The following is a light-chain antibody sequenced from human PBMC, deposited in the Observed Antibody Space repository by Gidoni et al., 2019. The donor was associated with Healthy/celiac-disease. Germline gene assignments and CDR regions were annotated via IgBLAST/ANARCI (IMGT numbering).Light chain of an antibody. CDR3: QQRSNCPLIT. CDR2: DAS. CDR1: QSVSSY. V-gene: IGKV3-11*01. Sequence: EIVLTQSPATQSLSPGERATVSCRASQSVSSYSAWYQQRPGQAPRRLIYDASNSTTGIPPRFIGSGSWTDFSLTISSLEPEDFSVYYCQQRSNCPLITFGQGTRLEIK. J-gene: IGKJ5*01.